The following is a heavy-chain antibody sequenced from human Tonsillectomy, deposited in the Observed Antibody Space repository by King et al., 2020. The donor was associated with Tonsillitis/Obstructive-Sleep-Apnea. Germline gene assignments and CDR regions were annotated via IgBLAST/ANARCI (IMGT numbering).Heavy chain of an antibody. V-gene: IGHV3-15*01. CDR2: IRSKTDGGTT. D-gene: IGHD2-8*01. CDR3: TTDSRGVPV. Sequence: VQLVESGGGLVKPGGSLRLSCAASGFIFSNAWMSWVRQAPGKGLEWVGRIRSKTDGGTTDYAAPVKGRFTISRDDSENTLYLQMNSLKTEDAGVYYCTTDSRGVPVWGKGTSVTVSS. CDR1: GFIFSNAW. J-gene: IGHJ6*04.